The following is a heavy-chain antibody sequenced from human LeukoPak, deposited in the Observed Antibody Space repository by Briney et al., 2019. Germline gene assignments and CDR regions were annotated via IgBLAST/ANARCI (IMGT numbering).Heavy chain of an antibody. CDR2: ISYDGSNK. D-gene: IGHD3-22*01. J-gene: IGHJ4*02. CDR1: GFTFSSYG. V-gene: IGHV3-30*18. Sequence: GRSLRLSCAASGFTFSSYGMHWVRQAPGKGLEWVAVISYDGSNKYYADSVKGRFTISRDNSKNTLYLQMNSLRADDTAVYYCAKDSYYYDSSGYFDYWGQGTLVTVSS. CDR3: AKDSYYYDSSGYFDY.